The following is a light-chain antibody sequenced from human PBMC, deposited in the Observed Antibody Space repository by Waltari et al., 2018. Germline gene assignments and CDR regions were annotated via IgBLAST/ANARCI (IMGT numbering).Light chain of an antibody. CDR2: DAS. CDR1: QSVGRT. V-gene: IGKV3-20*01. CDR3: QKYGTRPAT. J-gene: IGKJ1*01. Sequence: EIVLTQSPASLSLSPGDRATLSCRASQSVGRTLAWYQQRPGQAPRLLIYDASSRATGIPDRFSGSGSGTDSSLTISRLEPKDFAVYYCQKYGTRPATFGQGTKVEVK.